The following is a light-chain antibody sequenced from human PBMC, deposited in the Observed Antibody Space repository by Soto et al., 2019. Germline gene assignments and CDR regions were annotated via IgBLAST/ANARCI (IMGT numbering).Light chain of an antibody. V-gene: IGKV3-20*01. Sequence: EIVLTQSPGTLSLFPGERATLSCRASQSVSSSYLAWYQQKPGQAPRLLIYGASYRATGIPDRFSGSGSGTDFTLTISRLEPEDFAVYYCQQYGNSPFTFGPGTKVDIK. J-gene: IGKJ3*01. CDR1: QSVSSSY. CDR3: QQYGNSPFT. CDR2: GAS.